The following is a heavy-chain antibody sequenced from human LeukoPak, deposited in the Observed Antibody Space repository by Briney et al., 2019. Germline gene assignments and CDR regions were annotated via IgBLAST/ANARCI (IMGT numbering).Heavy chain of an antibody. CDR3: ASGSREY. Sequence: RGSLRLSCVASGFTFNSYTINWVRQAPGKGLEWVANIKQDGSEKYYVDSVKGRFTISRGNAKNSLYLQMNSLRVEDTAVYYCASGSREYWGQGTLVTVSS. J-gene: IGHJ4*02. V-gene: IGHV3-7*01. CDR2: IKQDGSEK. D-gene: IGHD1-26*01. CDR1: GFTFNSYT.